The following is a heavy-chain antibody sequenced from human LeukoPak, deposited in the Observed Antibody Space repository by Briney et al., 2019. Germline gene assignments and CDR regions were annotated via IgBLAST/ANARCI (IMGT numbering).Heavy chain of an antibody. CDR1: GDSISGYY. CDR2: IYYIGST. D-gene: IGHD3/OR15-3a*01. V-gene: IGHV4-59*01. J-gene: IGHJ6*03. CDR3: ARRTGTAYYYYYMDV. Sequence: SETLSLTCTVSGDSISGYYWSWVRQPPGKGLECIGYIYYIGSTNYNPSLKSRVTISVDTSKNQFSLKLSSVTAADTAVYYCARRTGTAYYYYYMDVWGKGTTVTVSS.